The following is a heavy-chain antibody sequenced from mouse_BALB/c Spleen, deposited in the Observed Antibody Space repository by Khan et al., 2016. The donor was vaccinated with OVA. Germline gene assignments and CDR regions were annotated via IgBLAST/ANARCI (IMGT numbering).Heavy chain of an antibody. V-gene: IGHV1S132*01. Sequence: QVQLQQSGAELVRPGASVKLSCKTSGYIFTSYWIHWIKQRSGQVLEWIAPIYPGTDNSYYNEKFKDKATLPADKSSSTAYMQLSSLKSEDSDVYFWAREEALYDFDHWGQGTTLTVSA. J-gene: IGHJ2*01. D-gene: IGHD2-14*01. CDR2: IYPGTDNS. CDR1: GYIFTSYW. CDR3: AREEALYDFDH.